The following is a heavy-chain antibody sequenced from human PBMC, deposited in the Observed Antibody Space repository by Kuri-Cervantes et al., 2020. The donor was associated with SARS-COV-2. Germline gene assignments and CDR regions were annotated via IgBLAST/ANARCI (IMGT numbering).Heavy chain of an antibody. V-gene: IGHV3-30*18. CDR3: AKDRVGVQDF. D-gene: IGHD2-21*01. CDR1: GFNFSRTD. Sequence: GESLKISCAASGFNFSRTDMHWVRQAPGKGLEWVAVISHDGKNKKCIASGKGRFTISRDNSQNTLYLHVKSLRSEDTAMYYCAKDRVGVQDFWGQGTLVTVSP. J-gene: IGHJ4*02. CDR2: ISHDGKNK.